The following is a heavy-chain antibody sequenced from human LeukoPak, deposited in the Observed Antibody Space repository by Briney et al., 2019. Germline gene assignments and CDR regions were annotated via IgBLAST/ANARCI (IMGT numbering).Heavy chain of an antibody. CDR2: ISGSGGST. D-gene: IGHD6-19*01. V-gene: IGHV3-23*01. Sequence: GGSLRLSCAASGFTFSSYGMSWVRQAPGKGLEWVSAISGSGGSTYYADSVKGRFTISRDNSKNTLYLQMNSLRAEDTAVYYCARGDGSGWYVFDYWGQGTLVTVSS. J-gene: IGHJ4*02. CDR3: ARGDGSGWYVFDY. CDR1: GFTFSSYG.